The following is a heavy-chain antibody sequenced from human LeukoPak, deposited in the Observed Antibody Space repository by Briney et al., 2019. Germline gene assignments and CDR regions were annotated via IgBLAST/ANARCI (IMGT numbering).Heavy chain of an antibody. CDR2: ISSSSSYI. Sequence: GGSLRLSCAASGFTFSVYDMNWVRQAPGKGLEWVSYISSSSSYIYYADSVKGRITISRDNAKNSLYLQMNSLRAEDTAVYYCAKAPNMVRTNNFDYWGQGTLVTVSS. CDR3: AKAPNMVRTNNFDY. J-gene: IGHJ4*02. V-gene: IGHV3-21*04. CDR1: GFTFSVYD. D-gene: IGHD3-10*01.